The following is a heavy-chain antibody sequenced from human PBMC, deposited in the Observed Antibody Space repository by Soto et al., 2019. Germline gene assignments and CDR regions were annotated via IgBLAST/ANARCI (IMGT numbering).Heavy chain of an antibody. J-gene: IGHJ4*02. CDR1: GGSFSGYY. CDR3: ARTYSSSWSPFDY. Sequence: PSETLSLTCVVYGGSFSGYYWSWIRQPPGKGLEWIGEINQSGSTNYNPSLKSRVTISVDTSKNQFSLRLSSVTAADTAVYYCARTYSSSWSPFDYWGQGTLVTVSS. D-gene: IGHD6-13*01. V-gene: IGHV4-34*01. CDR2: INQSGST.